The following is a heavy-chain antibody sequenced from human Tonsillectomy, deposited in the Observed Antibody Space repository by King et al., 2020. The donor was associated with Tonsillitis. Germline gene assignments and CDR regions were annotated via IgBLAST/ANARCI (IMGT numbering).Heavy chain of an antibody. D-gene: IGHD3-22*01. V-gene: IGHV1-18*01. CDR1: GYTFSTYA. J-gene: IGHJ5*02. Sequence: VQLVQSGAEVKEPGASVKVSCKASGYTFSTYAISWVRQAPGQGLEWMGWISAYNGETNYAQRFQGRVTMTTDTSTSTAYMGLRSLRSDDTAVYYCAREDSSWGWFDPWGQGTLVTVSS. CDR2: ISAYNGET. CDR3: AREDSSWGWFDP.